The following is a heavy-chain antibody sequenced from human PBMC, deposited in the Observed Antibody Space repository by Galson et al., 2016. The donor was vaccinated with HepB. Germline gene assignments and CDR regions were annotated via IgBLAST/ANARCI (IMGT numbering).Heavy chain of an antibody. J-gene: IGHJ4*02. CDR1: GFTFSSYA. D-gene: IGHD3-9*01. Sequence: SLRLSCAASGFTFSSYAMHWVRQAPGKGLEWVAVISYDGSKKYYADSAKGRFTISRDNSKNTLYLQMNSLRAEDTAVYYCAKNDILIGYSAFDYWGQGTLVTVSS. CDR3: AKNDILIGYSAFDY. V-gene: IGHV3-30*18. CDR2: ISYDGSKK.